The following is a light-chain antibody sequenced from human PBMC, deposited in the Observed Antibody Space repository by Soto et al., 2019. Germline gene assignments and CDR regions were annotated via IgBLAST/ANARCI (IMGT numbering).Light chain of an antibody. CDR2: GAS. CDR1: QSVSSSY. J-gene: IGKJ1*01. CDR3: QQRGSSPRT. V-gene: IGKV3-20*01. Sequence: EIVLTQSPGALSLSPGERATLSCGASQSVSSSYLAWYQQKPGQAPRLLIYGASTRATGIPDRFSGSGSGTDFTLTISRLEPEDFAVYYCQQRGSSPRTFGEGTKVEIK.